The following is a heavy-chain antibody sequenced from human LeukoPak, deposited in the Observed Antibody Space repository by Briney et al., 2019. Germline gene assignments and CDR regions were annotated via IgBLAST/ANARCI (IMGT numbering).Heavy chain of an antibody. J-gene: IGHJ4*02. D-gene: IGHD3-10*01. CDR3: ARVPFGELGWYYFDY. V-gene: IGHV1-18*01. Sequence: EASVKVSCKASGYTFTSYGISWVRQAPGQGLEWMGWISAYNGNTNYAQKLQGRVTMTTDTSTSTAYMELRSLRSDDTAVYYCARVPFGELGWYYFDYWGQGTLVTVSS. CDR1: GYTFTSYG. CDR2: ISAYNGNT.